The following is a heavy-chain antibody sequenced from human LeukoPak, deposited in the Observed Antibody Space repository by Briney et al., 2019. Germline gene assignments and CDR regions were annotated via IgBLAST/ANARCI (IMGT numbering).Heavy chain of an antibody. Sequence: GGSLRLSCAASGFIFSSYTMSWVRHAPGKGLEWVSVISGSGDYTHYADSVKGRFTISRDNSKNTLYLQMNSLRAEDTAVYYCAKGMSESNPYNWFDPWGQGTLVTVSS. CDR2: ISGSGDYT. J-gene: IGHJ5*02. D-gene: IGHD3-3*01. CDR3: AKGMSESNPYNWFDP. CDR1: GFIFSSYT. V-gene: IGHV3-23*01.